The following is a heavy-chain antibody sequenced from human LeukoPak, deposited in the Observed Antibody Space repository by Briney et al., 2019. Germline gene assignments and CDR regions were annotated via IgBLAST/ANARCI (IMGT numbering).Heavy chain of an antibody. J-gene: IGHJ4*02. CDR1: GGSFSGYY. CDR2: INHSGST. V-gene: IGHV4-34*01. Sequence: SETLSLTCAVYGGSFSGYYWSWIRQPPGKGLEWIGEINHSGSTNYNPSLKSRVTISVDTSKNQFSLKLSSVTAADTAVYYCARGPSSGGRGGFDYWGQGTLVTVFS. D-gene: IGHD3-10*01. CDR3: ARGPSSGGRGGFDY.